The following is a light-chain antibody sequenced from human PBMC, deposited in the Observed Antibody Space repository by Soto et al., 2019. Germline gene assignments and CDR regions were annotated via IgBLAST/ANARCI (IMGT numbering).Light chain of an antibody. V-gene: IGKV3-11*01. CDR3: QQRGNWPPWT. Sequence: EIVLTQSPATLSLSPWERATPSCRASQSVKNYLAWYQHKPGQAPRLLIYGATNRATGIPARFSGSGSGTDFTLTISSLEADDFAVYYCQQRGNWPPWTFGQGTKVDIK. CDR1: QSVKNY. CDR2: GAT. J-gene: IGKJ1*01.